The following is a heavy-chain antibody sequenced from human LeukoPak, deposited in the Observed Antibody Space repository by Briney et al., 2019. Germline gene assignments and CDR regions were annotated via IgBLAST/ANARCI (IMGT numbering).Heavy chain of an antibody. CDR1: GGSISSGSYY. CDR2: IYYSGST. V-gene: IGHV4-61*10. Sequence: PSETLSLTCTVSGGSISSGSYYWSWIRQPAGKGLEWIGYIYYSGSTNYNPSLKSRVTISVDTSKNQFSLKLSSVTAADTAVYYCARVLGENYYDSSGRAFDIWGQGTMVTVSS. J-gene: IGHJ3*02. CDR3: ARVLGENYYDSSGRAFDI. D-gene: IGHD3-22*01.